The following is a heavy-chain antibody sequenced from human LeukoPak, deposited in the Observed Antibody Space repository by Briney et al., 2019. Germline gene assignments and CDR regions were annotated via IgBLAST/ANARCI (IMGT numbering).Heavy chain of an antibody. CDR3: ARVIGYYGSGMTFYFDS. D-gene: IGHD3-10*01. CDR2: ISGGGTST. Sequence: PGGSLRLSCAASGFTLKNYEMNWVRQAPGKGLEWISFISGGGTSTYYADSVKGRFTVSRDNAKNSLYLQMNSLRADDTALYYCARVIGYYGSGMTFYFDSWGQGTLVTVSS. V-gene: IGHV3-48*03. CDR1: GFTLKNYE. J-gene: IGHJ4*02.